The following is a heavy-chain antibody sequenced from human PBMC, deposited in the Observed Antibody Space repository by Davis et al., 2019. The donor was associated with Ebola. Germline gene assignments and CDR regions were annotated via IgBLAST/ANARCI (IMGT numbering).Heavy chain of an antibody. D-gene: IGHD3-16*02. CDR2: IWYDGSNK. V-gene: IGHV3-33*01. Sequence: GESLKISCAASGFTFSSYGMHWVRQAPGKGLEWVAVIWYDGSNKYYADSVKGRFTISRDNSKNTLYLQMNSLRAEDTAVYYCARFMITFGGVIDYYGMDVWGQGTTVTVYS. CDR1: GFTFSSYG. CDR3: ARFMITFGGVIDYYGMDV. J-gene: IGHJ6*02.